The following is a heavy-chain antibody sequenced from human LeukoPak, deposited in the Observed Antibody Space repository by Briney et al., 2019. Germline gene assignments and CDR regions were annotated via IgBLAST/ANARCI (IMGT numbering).Heavy chain of an antibody. CDR2: INGDNSNT. CDR3: ARAPYDILTGYSLNWFDP. D-gene: IGHD3-9*01. J-gene: IGHJ5*02. CDR1: GYTFTTYA. Sequence: ASVKVSCKASGYTFTTYAMHWVRQAPGQRLEWMGWINGDNSNTKYSQKFQGRVTITRDTSAYIAYMELRSLRSEDTAVYYCARAPYDILTGYSLNWFDPWGQGTLVTVSS. V-gene: IGHV1-3*01.